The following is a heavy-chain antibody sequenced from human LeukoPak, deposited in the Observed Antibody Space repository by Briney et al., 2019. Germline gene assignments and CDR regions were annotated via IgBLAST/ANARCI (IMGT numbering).Heavy chain of an antibody. V-gene: IGHV4-31*03. CDR3: VSWNYSYYYMDI. CDR2: IYYSGST. J-gene: IGHJ6*03. D-gene: IGHD2-15*01. CDR1: GGSISSGGYY. Sequence: PSQTLPLTCTVSGGSISSGGYYWSWIRQHPGKGLEWIGYIYYSGSTYYNPSLKSRVTISVDTSKNQFSLRMSSVTAADTAVYYCVSWNYSYYYMDIWGKGTTVTVSS.